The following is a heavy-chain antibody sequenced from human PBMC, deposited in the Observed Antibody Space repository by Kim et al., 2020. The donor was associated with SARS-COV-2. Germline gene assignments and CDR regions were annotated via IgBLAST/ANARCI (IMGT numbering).Heavy chain of an antibody. CDR2: ISPSGDST. Sequence: GGSLRLSCAASGSTSSSYAMNWVRQAPGKGLEWVSTISPSGDSTYYADSVKGRFTVSRDNSKNTLYLQMNSLRAEDTAVYYWAKGAGSYYVGSYYYGLDVWGQGTTVTFSS. J-gene: IGHJ6*02. CDR1: GSTSSSYA. D-gene: IGHD1-26*01. CDR3: AKGAGSYYVGSYYYGLDV. V-gene: IGHV3-23*01.